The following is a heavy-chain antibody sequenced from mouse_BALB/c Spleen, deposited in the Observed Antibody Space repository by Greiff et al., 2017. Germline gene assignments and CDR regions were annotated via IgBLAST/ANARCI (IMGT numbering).Heavy chain of an antibody. Sequence: VQLQQSGAELVRPGALVKLSCKASGFNIKDYYMHWVKQRPEQGLEWIGWIDPENGNTIYDPKFQGKASITADKSTNTAYLQISSLTSEDTAVYYRDRDYDGGFAYWGQGTLVTVSA. CDR1: GFNIKDYY. J-gene: IGHJ3*01. CDR3: DRDYDGGFAY. V-gene: IGHV14-1*02. D-gene: IGHD2-4*01. CDR2: IDPENGNT.